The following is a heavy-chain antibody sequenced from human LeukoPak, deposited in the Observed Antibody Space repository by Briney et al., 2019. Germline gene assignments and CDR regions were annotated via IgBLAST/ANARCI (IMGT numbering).Heavy chain of an antibody. CDR1: GGSISGYY. Sequence: SETLSLTCSVSGGSISGYYWSWIRQPPGKGLEWIGHIFYSGSTNYNPSLKSRVTISLDTSKNQFSLKLSSVTAADTAVYYCARTRHYYDSSGYHYFDYWGQGTLVTVSS. J-gene: IGHJ4*02. V-gene: IGHV4-59*08. CDR2: IFYSGST. D-gene: IGHD3-22*01. CDR3: ARTRHYYDSSGYHYFDY.